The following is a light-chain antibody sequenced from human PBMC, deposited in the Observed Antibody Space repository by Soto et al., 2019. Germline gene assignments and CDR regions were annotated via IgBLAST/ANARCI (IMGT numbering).Light chain of an antibody. CDR2: DVS. CDR1: SSDVGGYNY. Sequence: QSALTQPASVSGSPGQSITISCTGTSSDVGGYNYVSWYQQHPAKAPKLMIYDVSNRPSGVSNRFSGSKSGNTASLTISGLQAEDEADYYCSSYTSSSTLLVVFGGGTKLTVL. J-gene: IGLJ2*01. V-gene: IGLV2-14*01. CDR3: SSYTSSSTLLVV.